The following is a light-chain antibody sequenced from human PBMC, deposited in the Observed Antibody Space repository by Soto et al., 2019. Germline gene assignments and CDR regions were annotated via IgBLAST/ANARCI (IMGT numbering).Light chain of an antibody. CDR1: QSISSY. CDR2: AAS. J-gene: IGKJ4*01. CDR3: HQSYSTPT. V-gene: IGKV1-39*01. Sequence: DIQMTQSPSSLSASVGDRVTITCRASQSISSYLNWYQQKPGKAPKLLIYAASSLQSGAPTRISGRGSGTDFTLNISSLQPEDFATYYCHQSYSTPTFGGGTKVEIK.